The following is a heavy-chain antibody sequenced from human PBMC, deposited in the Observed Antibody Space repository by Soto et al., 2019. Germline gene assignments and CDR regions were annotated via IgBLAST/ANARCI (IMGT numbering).Heavy chain of an antibody. CDR3: ARDFYYDSSGYYPSFDY. Sequence: GGSLRLSCAASGFTFSSYAMHWVRQAPGKGLEWVAVISYDGSNKYYADSVKGRFTISRDNSKNTLYLQMNSLRAEDTAVYYCARDFYYDSSGYYPSFDYWGQGTLVTVSS. J-gene: IGHJ4*02. CDR1: GFTFSSYA. CDR2: ISYDGSNK. D-gene: IGHD3-22*01. V-gene: IGHV3-30-3*01.